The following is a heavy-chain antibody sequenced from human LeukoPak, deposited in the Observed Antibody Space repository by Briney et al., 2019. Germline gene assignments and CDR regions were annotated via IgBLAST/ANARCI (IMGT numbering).Heavy chain of an antibody. CDR2: IKGDGGSP. D-gene: IGHD3-10*01. V-gene: IGHV3-74*01. CDR1: GFTFSNYW. Sequence: GGSLRLSCAASGFTFSNYWMHWVRQAPGKGLAWVSRIKGDGGSPTYADSVKGRFTISRDNAKHTLYLQMNSLRAEDTAVYYCARKPDYYGADYWGQGTLVTVSS. CDR3: ARKPDYYGADY. J-gene: IGHJ4*02.